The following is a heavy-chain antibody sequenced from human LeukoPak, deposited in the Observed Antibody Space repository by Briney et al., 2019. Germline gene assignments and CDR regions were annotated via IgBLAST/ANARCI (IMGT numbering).Heavy chain of an antibody. CDR2: IIPIFGTA. Sequence: SVKVSCKASGGTFSSYAISWVRQAPGQGLEWMGGIIPIFGTANYAQKFQGRVTITADKSTSTAYMELSSLRSEDTAVYYCARYSGSLDAFDIWGQGTMVTVSS. D-gene: IGHD1-26*01. CDR3: ARYSGSLDAFDI. J-gene: IGHJ3*02. V-gene: IGHV1-69*06. CDR1: GGTFSSYA.